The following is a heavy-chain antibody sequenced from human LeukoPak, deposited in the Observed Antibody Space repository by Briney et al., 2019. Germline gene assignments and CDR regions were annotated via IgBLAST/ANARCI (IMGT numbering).Heavy chain of an antibody. CDR1: GYSFTSYG. D-gene: IGHD3-9*01. CDR3: ARSLLYYDILTGPSGY. CDR2: ISAYNGNT. Sequence: AAVKVSCKASGYSFTSYGISWVRQAPGQGLEWMGWISAYNGNTNYAQKLQGRVTMTTDTSTSTAYMELRSLRSEDTAVYYCARSLLYYDILTGPSGYWGQGTLVTVSS. V-gene: IGHV1-18*01. J-gene: IGHJ4*02.